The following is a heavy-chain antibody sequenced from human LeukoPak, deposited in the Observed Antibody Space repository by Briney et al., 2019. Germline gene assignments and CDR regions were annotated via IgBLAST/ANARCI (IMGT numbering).Heavy chain of an antibody. Sequence: ASVKVSCKASGYTFTGYYMHWVRQAPGQGLEWMGWINPNSGGTNYAQKFQGWVTMTRDTSISTAYMELSRLRSDDTAVYYCARVYACKVVPAAICPQHYMDVWGKGTTVTVSS. J-gene: IGHJ6*03. D-gene: IGHD2-2*02. CDR1: GYTFTGYY. V-gene: IGHV1-2*04. CDR2: INPNSGGT. CDR3: ARVYACKVVPAAICPQHYMDV.